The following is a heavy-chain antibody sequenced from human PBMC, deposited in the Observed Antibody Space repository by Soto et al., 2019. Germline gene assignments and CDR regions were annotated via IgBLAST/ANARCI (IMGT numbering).Heavy chain of an antibody. CDR1: GYTFSTSG. CDR2: INGVNGNT. Sequence: QVQLVQSGAEVKKAGASVRISCKASGYTFSTSGMHWVRQAPGQGLERVGWINGVNGNTKYSQKFQDRVTITRDSSASTAYMELSGLTSEDTGVFYCARAPRLTQLSAWGQGTLVIVSS. V-gene: IGHV1-3*01. J-gene: IGHJ5*02. CDR3: ARAPRLTQLSA. D-gene: IGHD1-1*01.